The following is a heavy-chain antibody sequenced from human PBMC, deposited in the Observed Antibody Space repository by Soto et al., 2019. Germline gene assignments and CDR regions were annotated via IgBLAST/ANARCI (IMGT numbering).Heavy chain of an antibody. J-gene: IGHJ4*02. Sequence: QLQLQESGPGLVKPSETLSLTCTVSGGSISSSSNHWGWIRQPPGKGLEWIGNIYYSKNTYYNPFLKSRVTISVDTSQNQFSLRLTSVTAADTAVYYCATHPPYGPLDHWGQGTLVTVSS. V-gene: IGHV4-39*01. CDR3: ATHPPYGPLDH. CDR1: GGSISSSSNH. CDR2: IYYSKNT. D-gene: IGHD4-17*01.